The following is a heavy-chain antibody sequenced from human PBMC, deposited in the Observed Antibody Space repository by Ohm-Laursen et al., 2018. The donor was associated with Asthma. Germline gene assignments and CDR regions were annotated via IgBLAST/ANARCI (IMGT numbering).Heavy chain of an antibody. Sequence: TLSLTCTVSGGSITTGDNNWSWIRQHPGKGLEWIGSIYVSGNTDYNPSLERRLTISVATSKNQFSLQLTSVTAADTAVYYCARGGSRYYGSGSYYDYWGQGTLVTVSS. V-gene: IGHV4-31*03. J-gene: IGHJ4*02. CDR1: GGSITTGDNN. D-gene: IGHD3-10*01. CDR2: IYVSGNT. CDR3: ARGGSRYYGSGSYYDY.